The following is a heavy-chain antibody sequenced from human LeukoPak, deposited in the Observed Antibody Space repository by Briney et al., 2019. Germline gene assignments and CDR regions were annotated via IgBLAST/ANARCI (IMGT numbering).Heavy chain of an antibody. D-gene: IGHD7-27*01. V-gene: IGHV3-30*18. J-gene: IGHJ6*02. Sequence: GRSLRLSCAASGFTFSSYGMHWVRQAPGKGLEWVAVISYDGSNKYYADSVKGRFTISRDNSKSTLYLQMNSLRAEDTAVYYCAKVGNDYYYGMDVWGQGTTVTVSS. CDR3: AKVGNDYYYGMDV. CDR1: GFTFSSYG. CDR2: ISYDGSNK.